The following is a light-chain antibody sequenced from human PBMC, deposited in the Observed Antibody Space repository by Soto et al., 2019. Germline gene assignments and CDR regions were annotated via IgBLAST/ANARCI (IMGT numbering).Light chain of an antibody. CDR1: SGDVGGYNY. Sequence: QSVLTQPASVSESPGQSITISCTGTSGDVGGYNYVSWYQQLPGKAPKLMIYDVNNRPSGVSNRFSGSKSGNTASLTISGLQAEDEADYYCSSYAGSSTFVFGTGTKVTVL. V-gene: IGLV2-14*01. CDR3: SSYAGSSTFV. CDR2: DVN. J-gene: IGLJ1*01.